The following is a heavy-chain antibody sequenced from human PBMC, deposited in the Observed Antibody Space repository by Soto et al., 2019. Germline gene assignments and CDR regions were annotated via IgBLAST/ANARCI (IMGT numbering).Heavy chain of an antibody. CDR1: GFSFSRYG. J-gene: IGHJ4*02. Sequence: GGSLRLSCAASGFSFSRYGMHWVRQAPDKGLEWISSISDTGGNTYYADSMKGRFTISRDNSKNTLYLQMNSLRAEDTAVYYCAKAGPNSHGRNYFDHWGQGTLVTVSS. CDR3: AKAGPNSHGRNYFDH. CDR2: ISDTGGNT. V-gene: IGHV3-23*01. D-gene: IGHD1-26*01.